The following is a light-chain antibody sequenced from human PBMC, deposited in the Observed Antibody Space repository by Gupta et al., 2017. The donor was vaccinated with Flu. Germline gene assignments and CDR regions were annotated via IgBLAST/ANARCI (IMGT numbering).Light chain of an antibody. Sequence: SFVVTLPPSVSVVPGQTARITCGGENIGSKMVHWYQQKPGQAPVRGVEDDTHRPSGIPERVAGSNSGKKATPTISRVEAGDEADDDCHVSASRDKHWVFGGGTKLTVL. CDR1: NIGSKM. V-gene: IGLV3-21*02. J-gene: IGLJ3*02. CDR2: DDT. CDR3: HVSASRDKHWV.